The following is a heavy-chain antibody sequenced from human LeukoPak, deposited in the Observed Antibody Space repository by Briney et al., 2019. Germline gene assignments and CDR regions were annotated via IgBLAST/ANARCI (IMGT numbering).Heavy chain of an antibody. D-gene: IGHD5-12*01. CDR1: GFIFSDHY. CDR2: ARNKANSYST. V-gene: IGHV3-72*01. CDR3: VRGNGYDWRSFDD. Sequence: AEGSLRLSCTSSGFIFSDHYMDWVRQTPARGLEWVARARNKANSYSTEYAASVKGRFTVSRDDSGNSLYLQMNSLKTEDTAVYYCVRGNGYDWRSFDDWGQGTLVTVSS. J-gene: IGHJ4*02.